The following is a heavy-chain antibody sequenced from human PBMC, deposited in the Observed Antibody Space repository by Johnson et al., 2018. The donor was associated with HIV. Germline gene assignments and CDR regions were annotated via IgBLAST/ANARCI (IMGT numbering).Heavy chain of an antibody. CDR1: GFTFSSYA. J-gene: IGHJ3*02. Sequence: QVQLVESGGGVVQPGRSLRLSCVASGFTFSSYAMHWVRQAPGKGLEWVAVISYHGSNKYYADSVKGRFTISRANSKNTLYLQMNSLKTEDTAVYYCTTARNRLWSNSGWTGFWAFDIWGQGTMVTVSS. CDR3: TTARNRLWSNSGWTGFWAFDI. CDR2: ISYHGSNK. D-gene: IGHD6-19*01. V-gene: IGHV3-30-3*01.